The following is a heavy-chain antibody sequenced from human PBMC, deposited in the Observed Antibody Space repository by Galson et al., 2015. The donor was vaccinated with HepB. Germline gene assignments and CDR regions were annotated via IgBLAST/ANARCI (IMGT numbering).Heavy chain of an antibody. Sequence: SLRLSCAASGFTFSSYALHWVRQAPGKGLEWVAVISYDGSNKYYADSVKGRFTISRDNSKNTLYLQMNSLRAEDTAVYYCARASNYDSSGYFGNGLGYWGQGTLVTVSS. CDR1: GFTFSSYA. CDR2: ISYDGSNK. J-gene: IGHJ4*02. D-gene: IGHD3-22*01. V-gene: IGHV3-30-3*01. CDR3: ARASNYDSSGYFGNGLGY.